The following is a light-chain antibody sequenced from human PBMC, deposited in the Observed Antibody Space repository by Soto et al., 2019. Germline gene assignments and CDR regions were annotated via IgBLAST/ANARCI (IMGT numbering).Light chain of an antibody. CDR1: RSNIGTKT. Sequence: QSVLIQPPSVSGTPGQRVTITCSGSRSNIGTKTVNWYQKLPGSAPKLLIYDNNQRPSGVPDRFSGSKSGTSASLAIRGLQSEDEADYYCATWDDSVKGWVFGGGTKLTVL. CDR3: ATWDDSVKGWV. CDR2: DNN. J-gene: IGLJ3*02. V-gene: IGLV1-44*01.